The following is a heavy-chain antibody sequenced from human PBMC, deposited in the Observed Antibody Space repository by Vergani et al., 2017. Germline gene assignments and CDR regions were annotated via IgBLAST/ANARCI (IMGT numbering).Heavy chain of an antibody. V-gene: IGHV3-30*02. CDR2: IQFDGSNQ. J-gene: IGHJ5*02. D-gene: IGHD2-21*01. CDR1: GFTLSNYD. Sequence: QVQLVESGGGVVQRGGSLRLSCATSGFTLSNYDMQWIRQGPGKGLEFVAFIQFDGSNQYYADSVKGRFTLSRDFSKNTLYLQMNSLRTDDTATYYCARALIVSVDWFDPWGQGTLVTVSS. CDR3: ARALIVSVDWFDP.